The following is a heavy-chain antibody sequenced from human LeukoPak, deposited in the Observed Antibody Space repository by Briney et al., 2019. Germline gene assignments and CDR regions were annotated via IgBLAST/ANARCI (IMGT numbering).Heavy chain of an antibody. J-gene: IGHJ4*02. CDR1: GDSVSSNSAA. CDR3: AREGGSYRGGEIKKGFDY. D-gene: IGHD1-26*01. Sequence: SQTLSLTCAISGDSVSSNSAAWNWIRQSPSRGLEWLGRTYYRSKWYNDYAVSVKSRITINPDTSKNQFSLQLNSVTPEDMAVYYCAREGGSYRGGEIKKGFDYWGQGTLVTVSS. CDR2: TYYRSKWYN. V-gene: IGHV6-1*01.